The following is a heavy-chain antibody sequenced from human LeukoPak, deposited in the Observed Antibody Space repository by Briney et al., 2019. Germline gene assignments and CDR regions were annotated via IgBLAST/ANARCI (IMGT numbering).Heavy chain of an antibody. Sequence: PGGSLRLSCAASEFTFSSYTMNWVRQAPGKGLEWVSSISSSSSYIHYVDSVKGRFTISRDNAKNSLYLQMNSLRAEDTAVYYCARMHYDFWSPFRGWFDPWGQGTLVTVSS. D-gene: IGHD3-3*01. CDR3: ARMHYDFWSPFRGWFDP. CDR1: EFTFSSYT. J-gene: IGHJ5*02. CDR2: ISSSSSYI. V-gene: IGHV3-21*01.